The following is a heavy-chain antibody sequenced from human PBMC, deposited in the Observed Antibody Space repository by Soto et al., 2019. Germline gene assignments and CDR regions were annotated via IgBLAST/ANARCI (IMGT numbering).Heavy chain of an antibody. D-gene: IGHD6-19*01. Sequence: QVQLVESGGGVVQPGRSLRLSCAASGFTFSSYAMHWVRQAPGKGLEWVAVISYDGSNKYYADSVKGRFTISRDNSKNTLYLQMNSLRAEDTAVYYCASPGGYSSGWYWTVGVKVGYFQHLGQGTLVTVSS. J-gene: IGHJ1*01. CDR1: GFTFSSYA. CDR3: ASPGGYSSGWYWTVGVKVGYFQH. V-gene: IGHV3-30-3*01. CDR2: ISYDGSNK.